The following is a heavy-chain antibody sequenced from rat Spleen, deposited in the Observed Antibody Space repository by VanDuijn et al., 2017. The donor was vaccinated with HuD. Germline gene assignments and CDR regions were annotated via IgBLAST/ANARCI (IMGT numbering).Heavy chain of an antibody. CDR3: TRVVGYYRTMDA. J-gene: IGHJ4*01. CDR2: ISYDDRST. D-gene: IGHD1-12*03. Sequence: EVQLVESGGGLVQPGRSLKLSCAASGFTFSSYDMAWVRQAPTKGLEWVATISYDDRSTYYRDSVKGRFTISRDNTKNTLYLQMDSLRSEDTATFYCTRVVGYYRTMDAWGQGTSVTVSS. V-gene: IGHV5-29*01. CDR1: GFTFSSYD.